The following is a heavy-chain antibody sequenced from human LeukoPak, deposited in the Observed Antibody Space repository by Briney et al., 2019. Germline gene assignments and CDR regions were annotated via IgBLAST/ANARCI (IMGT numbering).Heavy chain of an antibody. CDR2: ISSSGGST. D-gene: IGHD2-2*02. V-gene: IGHV3-23*01. Sequence: GGSLRLSCAVCGLILHSYPVSGPRQAPGKGLEWVSTISSSGGSTYYADSVKGRFTISRDNSKNTLYLQMNSMRAEDTAVYYYCALYTTPVYRLNAYWGQGTLVTVSS. J-gene: IGHJ4*02. CDR3: CALYTTPVYRLNAY. CDR1: GLILHSYP.